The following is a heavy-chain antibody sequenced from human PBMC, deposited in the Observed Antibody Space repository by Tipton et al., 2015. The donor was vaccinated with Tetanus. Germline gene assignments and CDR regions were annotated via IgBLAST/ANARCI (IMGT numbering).Heavy chain of an antibody. J-gene: IGHJ4*02. Sequence: TLSLTCTVSGASFSSGDYYWSWIRKPPGKDLEWIGYIYQTGTTYYNPSLKGRVTISMDRSNTQFSLRLDSLTAADTAVYYCARAAGFLGLTHDFWGRGTLVSVFS. CDR3: ARAAGFLGLTHDF. CDR2: IYQTGTT. V-gene: IGHV4-30-4*01. D-gene: IGHD2/OR15-2a*01. CDR1: GASFSSGDYY.